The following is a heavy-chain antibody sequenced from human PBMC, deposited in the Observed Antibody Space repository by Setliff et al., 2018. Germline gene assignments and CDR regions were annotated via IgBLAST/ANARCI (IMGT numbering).Heavy chain of an antibody. V-gene: IGHV1-18*01. CDR2: SSASNGKT. CDR3: ARVLGDLVATILSFFDY. D-gene: IGHD5-12*01. CDR1: GYTFTSYG. Sequence: ASVKVSCKSSGYTFTSYGISCMRQAPGQGLEWMGWSSASNGKTQYAQKFQGRVTMTTDTSTSTAYMELMSLTSDDTALYFCARVLGDLVATILSFFDYWGQGTLVTVSS. J-gene: IGHJ4*02.